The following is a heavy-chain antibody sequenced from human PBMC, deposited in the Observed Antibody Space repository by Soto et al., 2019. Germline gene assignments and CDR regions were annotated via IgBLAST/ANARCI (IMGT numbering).Heavy chain of an antibody. CDR1: GGSISSYY. D-gene: IGHD3-3*01. J-gene: IGHJ6*02. CDR3: ARDLVFWSGYPPGVGYYYYGMDV. V-gene: IGHV4-59*01. Sequence: PSETLSLTCTVSGGSISSYYWSWIRQPPGKGLEWIGYIYYSGSTNYNPSLKSRVTISVDTSKNQFSLKLSSVTAADTAVYYCARDLVFWSGYPPGVGYYYYGMDVWGQGTTVTV. CDR2: IYYSGST.